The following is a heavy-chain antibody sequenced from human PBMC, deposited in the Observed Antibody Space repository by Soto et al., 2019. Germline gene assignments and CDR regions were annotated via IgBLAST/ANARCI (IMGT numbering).Heavy chain of an antibody. CDR3: AKPLHYGDGDFDY. CDR2: ISGSGGGT. J-gene: IGHJ4*02. Sequence: GGSLRLSCVASGFTFGDAWMNWVRQAPGKGLEWVSAISGSGGGTYYADSVKGRFTISRDNSKNTLYLQMNSLRAEDTAVYYCAKPLHYGDGDFDYWGQGTLVTVSS. D-gene: IGHD4-17*01. CDR1: GFTFGDAW. V-gene: IGHV3-23*01.